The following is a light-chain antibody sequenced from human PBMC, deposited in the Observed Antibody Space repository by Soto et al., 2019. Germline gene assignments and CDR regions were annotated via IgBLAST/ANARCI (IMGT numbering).Light chain of an antibody. V-gene: IGLV2-11*01. CDR3: CADAGSYASYVV. J-gene: IGLJ2*01. Sequence: QSALTQPRSVSGSPGQSVTISCTGTSSDVGGYHYVSWYQQHPGKAPKLILYDVSKPPSGVPDRFSGSKSGNTASLTISGLQDEDEDDYYCCADAGSYASYVVFGGGTQLTVL. CDR1: SSDVGGYHY. CDR2: DVS.